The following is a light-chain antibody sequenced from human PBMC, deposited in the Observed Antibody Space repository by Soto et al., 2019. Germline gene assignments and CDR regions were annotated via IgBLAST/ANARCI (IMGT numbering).Light chain of an antibody. CDR2: GAS. CDR3: QHYGGSLYT. Sequence: IVLTQSPGTLSLSPGERVTLSCRASQTVTSTYLAWYQHKPGRAPRLLIFGASSRATGIPERFSGSGSGTDFTLTISRLEPEDFAVYYCQHYGGSLYTFGQGTKLEIK. CDR1: QTVTSTY. J-gene: IGKJ2*01. V-gene: IGKV3-20*01.